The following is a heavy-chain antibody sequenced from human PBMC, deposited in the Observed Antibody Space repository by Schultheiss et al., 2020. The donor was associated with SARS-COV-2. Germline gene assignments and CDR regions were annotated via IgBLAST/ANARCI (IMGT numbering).Heavy chain of an antibody. CDR1: GGSFSGYY. Sequence: SETLSLTCAVYGGSFSGYYWSWIRQPPGKGLEWIGEINHSGSTNYNPSLKSRVTISVDTSKNQFSLKLSSVTAADTAVYYCARDTYYGSGSYLHGMDVWGQGTTVTVSS. V-gene: IGHV4-34*01. J-gene: IGHJ6*02. CDR2: INHSGST. D-gene: IGHD3-10*01. CDR3: ARDTYYGSGSYLHGMDV.